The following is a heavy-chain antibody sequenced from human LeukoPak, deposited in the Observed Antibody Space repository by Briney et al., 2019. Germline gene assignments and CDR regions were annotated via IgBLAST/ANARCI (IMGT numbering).Heavy chain of an antibody. Sequence: SVKVSCKASGGTFNSYAISWVRQAPGQGLEWMGGIIPIFGTANYAQKFQGRVTITADESTSTAYMELSSLRSEDTAVYYCATSITGTTGASWYYYYGMDVWGKGTTVTVSS. CDR1: GGTFNSYA. CDR3: ATSITGTTGASWYYYYGMDV. CDR2: IIPIFGTA. V-gene: IGHV1-69*01. D-gene: IGHD1-20*01. J-gene: IGHJ6*04.